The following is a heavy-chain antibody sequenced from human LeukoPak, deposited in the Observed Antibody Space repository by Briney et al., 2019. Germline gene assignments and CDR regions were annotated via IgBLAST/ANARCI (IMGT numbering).Heavy chain of an antibody. D-gene: IGHD6-13*01. Sequence: GGSLRLSCAASGFTFSSYAMSWVRQAPGKGLEWVSGISGTGDSTYYADSVKGRFSISRDNSKNTLYLQMNSLRAEDTAVYYCAKWYSSTWYNWFDPWGQGTLVTVPS. CDR3: AKWYSSTWYNWFDP. CDR2: ISGTGDST. CDR1: GFTFSSYA. J-gene: IGHJ5*02. V-gene: IGHV3-23*01.